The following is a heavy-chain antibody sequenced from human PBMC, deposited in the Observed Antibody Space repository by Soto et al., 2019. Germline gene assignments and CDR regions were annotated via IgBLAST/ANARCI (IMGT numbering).Heavy chain of an antibody. D-gene: IGHD6-19*01. CDR2: MSASGANT. J-gene: IGHJ4*02. Sequence: EVQLLESGGGLVHPGGSLRLSCAASGFTFSYFAMSWVRQAPGKGLEWVSAMSASGANTYYADSVKGRFTISRDNSKNMLYLKMNRLGDEDTAVYYCVKDRGGSGWSPFDNWGQGTLVTVSS. CDR3: VKDRGGSGWSPFDN. CDR1: GFTFSYFA. V-gene: IGHV3-23*01.